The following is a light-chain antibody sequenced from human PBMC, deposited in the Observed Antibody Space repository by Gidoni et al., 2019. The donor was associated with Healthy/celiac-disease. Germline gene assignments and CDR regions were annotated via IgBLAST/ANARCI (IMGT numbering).Light chain of an antibody. CDR2: QDS. Sequence: SYELTQPPSVSVSPGQTASIPCSGDKLGDKYACLYQQKPGQSPVLVIYQDSKRPSGIPERFSGSNSGNTATLTISGTQAMDEADYYCQAWDSSTLFGGGTKLTVL. CDR3: QAWDSSTL. J-gene: IGLJ2*01. CDR1: KLGDKY. V-gene: IGLV3-1*01.